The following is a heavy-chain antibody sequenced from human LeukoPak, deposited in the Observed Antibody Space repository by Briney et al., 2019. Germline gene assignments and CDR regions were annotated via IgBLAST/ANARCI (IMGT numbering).Heavy chain of an antibody. V-gene: IGHV3-21*01. CDR3: ASELVDCSSTSCYPQGHRDY. CDR1: GFTFSSYS. J-gene: IGHJ4*02. CDR2: ISSSSSYI. Sequence: PGGSPRLSCAASGFTFSSYSMNWVRQAPGKGLEWVSSISSSSSYIYYADSVKGRFTISRDNAKNSLYLQMNSLRAEDTAVYYCASELVDCSSTSCYPQGHRDYWGQGTLVTVSS. D-gene: IGHD2-2*01.